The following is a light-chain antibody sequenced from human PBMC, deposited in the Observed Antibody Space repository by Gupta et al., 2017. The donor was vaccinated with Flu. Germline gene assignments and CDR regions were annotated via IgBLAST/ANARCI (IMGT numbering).Light chain of an antibody. CDR1: SSDVGGYNY. CDR3: SSYTRSNSLE. V-gene: IGLV2-14*01. CDR2: EVI. Sequence: SITISCTGTSSDVGGYNYVSWYQHHPGKAPKLMIYEVINRPSGVSNRFSGSKSGNTASLTISGLQAEDEADYYCSSYTRSNSLEFGGGTKLTVL. J-gene: IGLJ3*02.